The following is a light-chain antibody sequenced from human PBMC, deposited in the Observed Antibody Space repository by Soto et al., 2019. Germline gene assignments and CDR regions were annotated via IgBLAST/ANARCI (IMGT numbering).Light chain of an antibody. Sequence: EIVLTQSPATLSLSPGERATLSCRASQSVSSYFAWYQQKPGQAPRLLIYDASNRATGIPARFSGSGSGTDFTLTISSLEPEDFAVYYCQKRSNWPSITFGQGTRLEIK. CDR2: DAS. J-gene: IGKJ5*01. V-gene: IGKV3-11*01. CDR1: QSVSSY. CDR3: QKRSNWPSIT.